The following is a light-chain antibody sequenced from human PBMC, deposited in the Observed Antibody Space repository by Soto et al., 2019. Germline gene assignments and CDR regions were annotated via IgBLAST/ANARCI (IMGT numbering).Light chain of an antibody. V-gene: IGKV1-5*03. CDR1: QSVNRW. CDR3: QQYSYSYS. Sequence: TQMTQSPSTLSASVGDTVTITCRASQSVNRWVAWYQQKSGKAPKLLIYKTSTLESGVPSRFSGSGSGTEFSIIISILQADYSATYCSQQYSYSYSFGQGTKVDI. J-gene: IGKJ2*03. CDR2: KTS.